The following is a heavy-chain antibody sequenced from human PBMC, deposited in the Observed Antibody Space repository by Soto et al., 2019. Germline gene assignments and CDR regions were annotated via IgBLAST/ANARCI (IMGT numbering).Heavy chain of an antibody. CDR2: MNPNSGNT. J-gene: IGHJ4*02. Sequence: ASVKVSCKASGYTFTSYDINWVRQAIGQGLEWMGWMNPNSGNTGYAQKFQGRVTMTRNTSISTAYMELSSLRSEDTAVYYCVARSSGWGGALDYWGQGTLVTVSS. CDR1: GYTFTSYD. CDR3: VARSSGWGGALDY. V-gene: IGHV1-8*01. D-gene: IGHD3-22*01.